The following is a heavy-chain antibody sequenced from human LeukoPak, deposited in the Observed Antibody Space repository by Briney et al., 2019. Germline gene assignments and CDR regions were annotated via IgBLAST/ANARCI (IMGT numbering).Heavy chain of an antibody. Sequence: GGSLRLSCAASGFTFSSYWMSWVRQAPGKGLEWVANIKQDGSEKYYVDSVKGRFTIPRDNAKNSLYLQMNSLRAEDTAVYYCARDRLLDIVVVTADLDYWGQGTLVTVSS. CDR2: IKQDGSEK. CDR1: GFTFSSYW. J-gene: IGHJ4*02. V-gene: IGHV3-7*01. CDR3: ARDRLLDIVVVTADLDY. D-gene: IGHD2-21*02.